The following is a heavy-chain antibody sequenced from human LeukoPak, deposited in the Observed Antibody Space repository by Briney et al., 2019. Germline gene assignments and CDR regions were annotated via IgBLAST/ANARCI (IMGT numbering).Heavy chain of an antibody. CDR2: VYNGGST. CDR1: GGSISSSSYH. D-gene: IGHD6-6*01. CDR3: ARLGSSSGRYYFDY. V-gene: IGHV4-39*01. J-gene: IGHJ4*02. Sequence: SETLSLTCTVSGGSISSSSYHWGWIRQPPGKGLEWSGSVYNGGSTYYNPSLESRVTVSVDTSKHQFSLKLSSVTAADTAIYYCARLGSSSGRYYFDYWGQGTLVTVSS.